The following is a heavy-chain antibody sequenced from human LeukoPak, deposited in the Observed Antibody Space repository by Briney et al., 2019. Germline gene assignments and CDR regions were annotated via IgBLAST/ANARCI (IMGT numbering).Heavy chain of an antibody. CDR2: ISSSSNPK. CDR3: ARDHEDGGGGYSLRGDY. V-gene: IGHV3-48*01. J-gene: IGHJ4*02. D-gene: IGHD2-21*01. CDR1: GFSFTNYN. Sequence: PGGSLRLSCTASGFSFTNYNMNWVRQAPGKGLEWISYISSSSNPKQYADYVKGRFTVSRDNAKNSLYLQINSLRAEDTAIYYCARDHEDGGGGYSLRGDYWGQGTLVTVSS.